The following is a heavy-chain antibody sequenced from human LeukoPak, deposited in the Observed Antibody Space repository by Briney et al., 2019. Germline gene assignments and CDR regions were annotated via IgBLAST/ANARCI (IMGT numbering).Heavy chain of an antibody. CDR2: ISSSSSYI. Sequence: PGGSLRLSCAASEFTFSSYNMNWVRQAPGKGLEWVSYISSSSSYIYYADSVKGRFTISRDNAKNSLYLQMNSLRAEDTAVYYCARDMGGYSSSWYRYYWGQGTLVTVSS. V-gene: IGHV3-21*01. CDR3: ARDMGGYSSSWYRYY. D-gene: IGHD6-13*01. CDR1: EFTFSSYN. J-gene: IGHJ4*02.